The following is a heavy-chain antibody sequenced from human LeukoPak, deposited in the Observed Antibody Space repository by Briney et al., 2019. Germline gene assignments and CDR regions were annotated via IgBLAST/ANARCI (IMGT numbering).Heavy chain of an antibody. CDR2: ICSSGSTI. CDR3: ARGTMIVVVTPSGIDY. V-gene: IGHV3-48*03. Sequence: PGGSLRLSCAASGFTFSSYEMNWVRQAPGKGLEWVSYICSSGSTIYYADSVKGRFTISRDNAKNSLYLQMNSLRAEDTAVYYCARGTMIVVVTPSGIDYWGQGTLVTVSS. CDR1: GFTFSSYE. J-gene: IGHJ4*02. D-gene: IGHD3-22*01.